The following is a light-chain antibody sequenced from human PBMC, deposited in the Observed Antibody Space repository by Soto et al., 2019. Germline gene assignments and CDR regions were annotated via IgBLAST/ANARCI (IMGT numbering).Light chain of an antibody. Sequence: DIQMTQSPSSLSASVGDRVTITCRASQNISFYLTWYQQKPGKAPKLLIYAASNLQSGVPSRFSGSGSGTEFTLTISRLQPEDFATYFCQQSYPTPVYTFGQGTKLEIK. V-gene: IGKV1-39*01. CDR3: QQSYPTPVYT. CDR2: AAS. J-gene: IGKJ2*01. CDR1: QNISFY.